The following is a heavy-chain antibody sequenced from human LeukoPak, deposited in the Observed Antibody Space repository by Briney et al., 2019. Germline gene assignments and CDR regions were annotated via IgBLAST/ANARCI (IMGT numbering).Heavy chain of an antibody. D-gene: IGHD3-10*01. J-gene: IGHJ4*02. CDR2: IIPIFGTA. V-gene: IGHV1-69*05. CDR1: GGTFSSYA. Sequence: ASVKVSCKASGGTFSSYAISWVRQAPGQGLEWMGRIIPIFGTANYAQKFQGRVTITTDESTSTAYMELSSLRSEDTAVYYCAIPGDYYGSGSYYNDNDYWGQGTLVTVSS. CDR3: AIPGDYYGSGSYYNDNDY.